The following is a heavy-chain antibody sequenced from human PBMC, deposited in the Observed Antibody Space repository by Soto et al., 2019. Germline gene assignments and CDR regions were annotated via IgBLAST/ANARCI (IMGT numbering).Heavy chain of an antibody. CDR1: GFTFSSYG. J-gene: IGHJ6*02. CDR2: IWYDGSNK. D-gene: IGHD2-21*02. CDR3: ARDIVVVTAIRVYYYYYGMDV. Sequence: GGSLRLSCAASGFTFSSYGMHWVRQAPGKGLEWVAVIWYDGSNKYYADSVKGRFTISRDNSKNTLYLQMNSLRAEDTAVYYCARDIVVVTAIRVYYYYYGMDVWGQGTTVTVSS. V-gene: IGHV3-33*01.